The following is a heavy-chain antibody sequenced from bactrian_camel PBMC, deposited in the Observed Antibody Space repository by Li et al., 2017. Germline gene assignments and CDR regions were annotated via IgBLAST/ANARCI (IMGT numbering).Heavy chain of an antibody. CDR2: IHGRTGST. Sequence: QVQLVESGGGSVQAGGSLKLSCRYSGYSTASDCLAWFRQVPGREREGVAVIHGRTGSTYAADSVKGRFTISRDNAQNTLYLQLSSLKSEDTAMYYCVTGPTGWGARGGMDYWGKGTQVTVS. D-gene: IGHD5*01. J-gene: IGHJ7*01. V-gene: IGHV3S1*01. CDR1: GYSTASDC.